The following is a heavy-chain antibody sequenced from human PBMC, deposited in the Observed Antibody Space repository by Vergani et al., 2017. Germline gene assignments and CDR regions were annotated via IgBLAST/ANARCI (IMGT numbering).Heavy chain of an antibody. D-gene: IGHD2-2*02. CDR3: ARSPLPADIRGSWFDP. Sequence: QVQLQQWGAGLLKPSEALSLTCAVYGGSFSGYYWSWIRQPPGKGLEWIGEINHSGSTNYNPSLKSRVTISVDTSKNQFSLKLSSVTAADTAVYYCARSPLPADIRGSWFDPWGQGTLVTVSS. CDR1: GGSFSGYY. J-gene: IGHJ5*02. CDR2: INHSGST. V-gene: IGHV4-34*01.